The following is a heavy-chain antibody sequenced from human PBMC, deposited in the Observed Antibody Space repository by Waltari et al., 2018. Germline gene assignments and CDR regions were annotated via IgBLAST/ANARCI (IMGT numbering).Heavy chain of an antibody. CDR1: GASIWSSDFY. CDR3: ARENTMTASSYWYFDL. Sequence: QLHLQESGPRLVKPSETLSLTCTVSGASIWSSDFYWGWIRQSPGKGLEWIGTVYYSGNTYYSPSLKGRVTVSLDTSRNQFSLTLNSVTAADTAVYFCARENTMTASSYWYFDLWGRGTLVTVSS. V-gene: IGHV4-39*07. D-gene: IGHD3-3*01. CDR2: VYYSGNT. J-gene: IGHJ2*01.